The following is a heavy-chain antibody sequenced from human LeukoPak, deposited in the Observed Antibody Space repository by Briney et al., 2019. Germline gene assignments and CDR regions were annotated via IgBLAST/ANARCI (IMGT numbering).Heavy chain of an antibody. V-gene: IGHV3-30*04. CDR3: ARDLNREDFDY. Sequence: GGSLRLSCAASGFTFSSYAMHWVRQAPGKGLEWVAVISYDGSNKYYADSVKGRFTISRDNSKNTLYLQMNSLRVEDTAVYYCARDLNREDFDYWGQGTLVAVSS. J-gene: IGHJ4*02. CDR1: GFTFSSYA. CDR2: ISYDGSNK. D-gene: IGHD1-14*01.